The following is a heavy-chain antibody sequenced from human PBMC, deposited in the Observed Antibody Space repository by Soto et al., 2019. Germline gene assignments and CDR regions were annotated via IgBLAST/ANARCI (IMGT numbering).Heavy chain of an antibody. D-gene: IGHD5-18*01. CDR3: ARHIDGYSYGFYYYGMDV. J-gene: IGHJ6*02. V-gene: IGHV5-51*01. Sequence: GESLKISCKGSGYSFTSYWIGWVRQMPGKGLERMGIIYPVYSDTRYSPSFQGQVTISADKSICTAYLQWSSLKASDTALYFCARHIDGYSYGFYYYGMDVWGQGTTVTVSS. CDR1: GYSFTSYW. CDR2: IYPVYSDT.